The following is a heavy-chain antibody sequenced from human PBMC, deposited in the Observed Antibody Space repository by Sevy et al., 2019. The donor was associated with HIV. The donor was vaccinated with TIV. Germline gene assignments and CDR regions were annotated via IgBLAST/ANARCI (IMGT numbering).Heavy chain of an antibody. D-gene: IGHD1-26*01. J-gene: IGHJ4*02. Sequence: SETLSLTCAVSGGSITSLYWNWIRQPPGKGLEWIANIYYTRHINYNPSLKSRVTLALDSSKNQFSLRLSSVTAADTAMYYCAGENAWGRDYSWGQGTLVTVSS. CDR2: IYYTRHI. V-gene: IGHV4-59*11. CDR3: AGENAWGRDYS. CDR1: GGSITSLY.